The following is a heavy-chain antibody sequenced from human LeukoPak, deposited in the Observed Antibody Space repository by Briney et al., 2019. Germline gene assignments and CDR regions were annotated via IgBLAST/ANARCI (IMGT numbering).Heavy chain of an antibody. CDR2: IYTSGST. J-gene: IGHJ4*02. CDR1: GGSISSGSYY. V-gene: IGHV4-61*02. Sequence: PSETLSLACTVSGGSISSGSYYWSWIRQPAGKGLEWIGRIYTSGSTNYNPSLKSRVTISVDTSKNQFSLKLSSVTAADTAVYYCARSRYYYDSSGYPHVGKFDYWGQGTLVTVSS. D-gene: IGHD3-22*01. CDR3: ARSRYYYDSSGYPHVGKFDY.